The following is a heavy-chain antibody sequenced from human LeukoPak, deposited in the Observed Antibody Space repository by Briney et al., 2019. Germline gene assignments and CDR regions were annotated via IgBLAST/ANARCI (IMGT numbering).Heavy chain of an antibody. V-gene: IGHV3-48*04. J-gene: IGHJ4*02. D-gene: IGHD3-9*01. CDR1: GFMFGNHG. CDR2: IGPSGVTR. CDR3: VRVYDLLTGYPYYFDY. Sequence: GSLRLSCEGSGFMFGNHGLIWVRQAPGKGLDWLSFIGPSGVTRLYANSVKGRFTISRDNAENSVFLQMNSLRAEDTAVYYCVRVYDLLTGYPYYFDYWGQGTLVTVSS.